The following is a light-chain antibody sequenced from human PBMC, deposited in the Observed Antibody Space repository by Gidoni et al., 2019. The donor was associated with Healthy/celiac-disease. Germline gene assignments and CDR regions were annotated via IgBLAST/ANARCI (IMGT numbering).Light chain of an antibody. CDR3: QVWDSSSDHVV. J-gene: IGLJ2*01. Sequence: SYVLTQPPSWSVAPGQTASITWWGNNIESKRFHWYQHKPGQAPVLVVYDDSDRPSWIPERFSGSNSGNTDTLTISMVEAVDEADYYCQVWDSSSDHVVFGGGTKLTVL. V-gene: IGLV3-21*02. CDR1: NIESKR. CDR2: DDS.